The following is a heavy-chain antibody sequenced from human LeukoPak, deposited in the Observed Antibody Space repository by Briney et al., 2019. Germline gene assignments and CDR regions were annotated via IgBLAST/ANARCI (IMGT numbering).Heavy chain of an antibody. CDR1: GGSISSYY. V-gene: IGHV4-59*08. CDR2: IYYSGST. Sequence: PSETLSLTCTVSGGSISSYYWSWIRQPPGKGLEWIGYIYYSGSTNYNPSLKSRVTISVDTSKNQFSLRLSSVTAADTAVYYCARLTYYYDSSGYRYYLDYWGQGTLVTVSS. J-gene: IGHJ4*02. CDR3: ARLTYYYDSSGYRYYLDY. D-gene: IGHD3-22*01.